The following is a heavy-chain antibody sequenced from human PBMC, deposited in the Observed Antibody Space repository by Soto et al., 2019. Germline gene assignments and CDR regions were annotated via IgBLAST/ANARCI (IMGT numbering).Heavy chain of an antibody. V-gene: IGHV1-18*01. CDR1: GYTFTSYG. CDR2: ISAYNGNT. CDR3: ARGGGSTSYHYYYYYGMDV. D-gene: IGHD2-2*01. J-gene: IGHJ6*02. Sequence: ASVKVSCKASGYTFTSYGISWVRQAPGQGLEWMGWISAYNGNTDYAQKLQGRVTMTTDTSTSTAYMELRSLRSDDTAVYYCARGGGSTSYHYYYYYGMDVWGQGTTVTVS.